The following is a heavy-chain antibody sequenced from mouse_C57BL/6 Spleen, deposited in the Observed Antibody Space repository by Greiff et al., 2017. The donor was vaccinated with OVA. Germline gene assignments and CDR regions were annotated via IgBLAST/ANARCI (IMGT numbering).Heavy chain of an antibody. J-gene: IGHJ1*03. CDR1: GFTFSDYG. D-gene: IGHD1-1*01. CDR2: ISSGSSTI. Sequence: EVKLVESGGGLVKPGGSLKLSCAASGFTFSDYGMHWVRQAPEKGLEWVAYISSGSSTIYYADTVKGRFTISRDNAKNTLFLQMTCLRSEDTAMYYGARETVVGYYDVLGTGATVTFSS. CDR3: ARETVVGYYDV. V-gene: IGHV5-17*01.